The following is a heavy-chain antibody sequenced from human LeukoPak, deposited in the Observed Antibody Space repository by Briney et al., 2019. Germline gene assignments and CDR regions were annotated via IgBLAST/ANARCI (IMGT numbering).Heavy chain of an antibody. V-gene: IGHV3-21*01. CDR2: ISSSSYI. CDR3: ARDGLAVAGSDY. D-gene: IGHD6-19*01. Sequence: GGSLRLSCAASGFTFSSYSMYWVRQAPGKGLEWVSSISSSSYIYYADSVKGRFTISRDNAKNSLYLQMNSLRAEDTAVYYCARDGLAVAGSDYWGQGTLVTVSS. J-gene: IGHJ4*02. CDR1: GFTFSSYS.